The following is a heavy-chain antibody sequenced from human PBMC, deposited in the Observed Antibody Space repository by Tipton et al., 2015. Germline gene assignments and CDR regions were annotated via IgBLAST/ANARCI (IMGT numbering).Heavy chain of an antibody. J-gene: IGHJ5*02. CDR2: IFHSGST. Sequence: LRLSCSVSGGSVTSNNYFWSWIRQPPGKGLEWIGYIFHSGSTSYNPSLRSRVFISIDTSKNQFSLKLNSVTAADTAVYYCARGGAGYYYDSVGYLSWGQGTLVTVSS. V-gene: IGHV4-61*01. D-gene: IGHD3-22*01. CDR1: GGSVTSNNYF. CDR3: ARGGAGYYYDSVGYLS.